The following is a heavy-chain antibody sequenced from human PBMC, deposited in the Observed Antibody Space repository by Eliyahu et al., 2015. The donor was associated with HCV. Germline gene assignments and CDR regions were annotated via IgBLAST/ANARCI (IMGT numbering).Heavy chain of an antibody. D-gene: IGHD1/OR15-1a*01. CDR1: GYTFTTYG. CDR2: INAGDGGT. J-gene: IGHJ4*02. CDR3: ARAGMTGTPTLDY. Sequence: QDHLVQSGAEVKKPGASVTVSCKASGYTFTTYGMQWVRQAPGQGLEWMGWINAGDGGTKYSQKFQGRLTFTRDTSASTAYMELRSLRSEDTAIYYCARAGMTGTPTLDYWGQGTLVTVSS. V-gene: IGHV1-3*01.